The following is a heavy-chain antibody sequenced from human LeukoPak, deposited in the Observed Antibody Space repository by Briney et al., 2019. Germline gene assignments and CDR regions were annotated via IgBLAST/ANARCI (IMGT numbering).Heavy chain of an antibody. D-gene: IGHD2-2*02. V-gene: IGHV1-8*01. CDR1: GYTFTSSD. CDR2: MNPNSGNT. CDR3: ARGPGIVVVPAAIKGYYYYYMDV. Sequence: ASVKVSCKASGYTFTSSDINWVRQATGQGLEWMGWMNPNSGNTGYAQKFQGRVTMTRNTSISTAYMELSSLRAEDTAVYYCARGPGIVVVPAAIKGYYYYYMDVWGKGTTVTVSS. J-gene: IGHJ6*03.